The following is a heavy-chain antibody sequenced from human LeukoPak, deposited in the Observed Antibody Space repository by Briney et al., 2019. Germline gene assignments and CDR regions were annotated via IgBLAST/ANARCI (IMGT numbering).Heavy chain of an antibody. Sequence: SETLSLTCTVSGASITSSNYYWLWLRQPPGKGLEWIGSIYYTGITYYNPSLKSRVTISVDTSKYQCSLRLSSVTAADTAVYYCARGGRIAARPGTIDAFDIWGQGTMVTVSS. CDR3: ARGGRIAARPGTIDAFDI. J-gene: IGHJ3*02. V-gene: IGHV4-39*07. CDR1: GASITSSNYY. D-gene: IGHD6-6*01. CDR2: IYYTGIT.